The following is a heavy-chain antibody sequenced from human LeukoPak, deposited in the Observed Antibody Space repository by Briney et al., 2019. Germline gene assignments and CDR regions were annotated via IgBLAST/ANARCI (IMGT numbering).Heavy chain of an antibody. CDR1: GYTFTKYY. V-gene: IGHV1-46*01. CDR2: INPSGGST. D-gene: IGHD2-21*01. Sequence: ASVKVSCKASGYTFTKYYMHWVRQAPGQGLEWMGIINPSGGSTLYAQKFQGRVTLTRDTSTTTVYMEVTSLRSEDTAVYYCAAEFRGFDPWGQGTLVTVSS. J-gene: IGHJ5*02. CDR3: AAEFRGFDP.